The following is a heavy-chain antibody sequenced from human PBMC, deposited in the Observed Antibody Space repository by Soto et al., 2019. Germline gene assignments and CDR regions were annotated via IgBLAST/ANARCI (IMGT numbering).Heavy chain of an antibody. CDR2: ISSSSSYI. V-gene: IGHV3-21*01. Sequence: GGSMRLSCAASGFTFSSYSMNWVRQAPGKGLEWVSSISSSSSYIYYADSVKGRFTISRDNAKNSLYLQMNSLRAEDTAVYYCARDVNYRSSTSCSPLDYWGEGTLVTGSS. CDR1: GFTFSSYS. J-gene: IGHJ4*02. CDR3: ARDVNYRSSTSCSPLDY. D-gene: IGHD2-2*01.